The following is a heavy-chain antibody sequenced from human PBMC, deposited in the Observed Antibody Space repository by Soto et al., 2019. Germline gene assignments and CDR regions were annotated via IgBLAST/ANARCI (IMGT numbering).Heavy chain of an antibody. CDR1: GFTFSSYA. V-gene: IGHV3-30-3*01. CDR2: ISYDGSNK. J-gene: IGHJ6*02. CDR3: AREDDYYYYGMDV. Sequence: RLSCAASGFTFSSYAMHWVRQAPGKGLEWVAVISYDGSNKYYADSVKGRFTISRDNSKNTLYLQMNSLRAEDTAVYYCAREDDYYYYGMDVWGQGTTVTVSS.